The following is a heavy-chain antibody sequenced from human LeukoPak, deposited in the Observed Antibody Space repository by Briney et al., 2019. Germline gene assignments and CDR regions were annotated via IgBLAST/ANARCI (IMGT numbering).Heavy chain of an antibody. CDR1: GGSFSSYT. D-gene: IGHD3-22*01. CDR3: ARDRNYYDHNGNFDY. Sequence: AASVKVSCKASGGSFSSYTISWVRQAPGQGLEWMGGLIPIFGTANYAQKFQGRVTITADESTSTAYMELSSLRSEDTAVYYCARDRNYYDHNGNFDYWGQGTLVTVSS. CDR2: LIPIFGTA. V-gene: IGHV1-69*13. J-gene: IGHJ4*02.